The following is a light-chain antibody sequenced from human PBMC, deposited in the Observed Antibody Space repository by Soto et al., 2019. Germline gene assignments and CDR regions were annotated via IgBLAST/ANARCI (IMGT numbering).Light chain of an antibody. J-gene: IGLJ1*01. V-gene: IGLV2-11*01. CDR2: DVS. CDR1: SSDVGGYDY. Sequence: QSALTQPRSVSGSPGQSVTLSCTGTSSDVGGYDYVSWYQQHPDKAPKLIIYDVSRRPSGVPDRFSGSKSDNTASLTISGLQAEDDADYYCCSYTSSSNYVFGTGTKLTVL. CDR3: CSYTSSSNYV.